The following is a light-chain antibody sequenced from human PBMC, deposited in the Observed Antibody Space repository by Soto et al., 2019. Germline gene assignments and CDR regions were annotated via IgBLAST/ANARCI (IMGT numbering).Light chain of an antibody. CDR1: QTVGSDY. V-gene: IGKV3-20*01. J-gene: IGKJ1*01. Sequence: EIVLTQSPGTLSLSPGESATLSCRASQTVGSDYLAWYQQRPGQAPRLLIYGASSRATGIPDRLSGSGSGTDFTLTISRLEPEDFAVYYCQQYRTSAQTFGQGTQVDIK. CDR3: QQYRTSAQT. CDR2: GAS.